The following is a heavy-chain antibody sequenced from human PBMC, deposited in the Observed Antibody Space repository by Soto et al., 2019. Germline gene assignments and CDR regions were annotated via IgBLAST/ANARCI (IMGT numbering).Heavy chain of an antibody. J-gene: IGHJ6*03. CDR2: INHSGST. CDR3: ARHTYRYCSGGSCYFNRDYYYYYMDV. CDR1: GGSFSGYY. D-gene: IGHD2-15*01. V-gene: IGHV4-34*01. Sequence: SETLSLTCAVYGGSFSGYYWSWIRQPPGKGLEWIGEINHSGSTNYNPSLKSRVTISVDTSKNQFSLKLSSVTAADTAVYYCARHTYRYCSGGSCYFNRDYYYYYMDVWGKGTTVTVSS.